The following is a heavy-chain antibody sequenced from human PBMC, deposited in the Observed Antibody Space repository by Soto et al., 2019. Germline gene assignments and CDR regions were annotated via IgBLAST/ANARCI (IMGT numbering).Heavy chain of an antibody. D-gene: IGHD3-10*01. CDR3: TRRGWFGEFNYYFGMDV. J-gene: IGHJ6*02. CDR2: TYYRSKWYS. CDR1: GDSVSSNTAA. V-gene: IGHV6-1*01. Sequence: SQTLSLTCAISGDSVSSNTAAWHWIRQSPSRGLEWLGRTYYRSKWYSDYAVSVKSRITINSDTSKNQFSLHLGSVTPEDTAVYYCTRRGWFGEFNYYFGMDVWGQGTTATVSS.